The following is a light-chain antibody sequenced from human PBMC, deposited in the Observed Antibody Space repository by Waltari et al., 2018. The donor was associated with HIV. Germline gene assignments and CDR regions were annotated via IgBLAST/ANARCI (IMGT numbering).Light chain of an antibody. CDR3: ETWDSSLSAGV. Sequence: QSVLTQPPSVSAAPGQRVTISCSGSSSNIGKNYVSWYQQVPRTAPKLLIYENTQRPSGLPDRFSGSKSGTSATLGITGLQTGDEADYYCETWDSSLSAGVFGGGTKVTVL. CDR2: ENT. CDR1: SSNIGKNY. V-gene: IGLV1-51*02. J-gene: IGLJ2*01.